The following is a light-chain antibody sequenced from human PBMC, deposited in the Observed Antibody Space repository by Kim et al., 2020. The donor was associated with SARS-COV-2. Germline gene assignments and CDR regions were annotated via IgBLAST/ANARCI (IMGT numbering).Light chain of an antibody. CDR1: QGSDRA. V-gene: IGKV1D-13*01. J-gene: IGKJ4*01. CDR3: QQCKHYPLS. Sequence: AIQLTQSPASLSASVGDRVTITCRASQGSDRAIGWYQQKPGKLPKLLMADASGLQSGVPSRFSGSGFGTEFTLTISNLQPEDFATYYCQQCKHYPLSFGGGTKVDIK. CDR2: DAS.